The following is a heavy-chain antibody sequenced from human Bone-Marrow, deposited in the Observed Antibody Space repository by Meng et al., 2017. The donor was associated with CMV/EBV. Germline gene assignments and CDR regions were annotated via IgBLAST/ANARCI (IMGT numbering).Heavy chain of an antibody. CDR3: ARHRTAARENYYYGMDV. J-gene: IGHJ6*02. CDR2: IYPGDSDT. CDR1: GYSFTSHW. Sequence: GESLKISCKGSGYSFTSHWIGWVRQMPGKGLEWMGIIYPGDSDTRYSPSFQGQVTISADKSISTAYLQWSSLKAPDTAMYYCARHRTAARENYYYGMDVWGQGTTVTVSS. D-gene: IGHD6-6*01. V-gene: IGHV5-51*01.